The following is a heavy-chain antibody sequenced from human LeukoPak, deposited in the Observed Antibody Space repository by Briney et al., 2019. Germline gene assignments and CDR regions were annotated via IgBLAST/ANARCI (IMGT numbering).Heavy chain of an antibody. D-gene: IGHD3-22*01. J-gene: IGHJ4*02. V-gene: IGHV3-23*01. CDR1: GFTFSTFD. CDR2: ISGAGGTT. CDR3: AKASDFDSSGFPIDVFDF. Sequence: GGSLRLSCAASGFTFSTFDMSCVRQAPGKGVQWVSNISGAGGTTLFADSVKGRFSISRDNSNNKVFLQMNSLRVEDTAVYYCAKASDFDSSGFPIDVFDFWGQGLLVSVAS.